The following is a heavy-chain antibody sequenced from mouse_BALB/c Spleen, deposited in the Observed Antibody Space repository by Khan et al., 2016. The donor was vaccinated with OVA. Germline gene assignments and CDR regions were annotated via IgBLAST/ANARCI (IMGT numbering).Heavy chain of an antibody. V-gene: IGHV5-17*02. Sequence: EVQLVESGGGLVQPGGSRKFSCVASGFTFSSFGMHWVRQAPEKGLEWVGYISADSSTIYYTDTVKGRFTISRDNPKNTPFLQMTSLRSEDMAMYYCARSYCYGYYFDQWGQGTTLTVSA. J-gene: IGHJ2*01. D-gene: IGHD1-1*01. CDR2: ISADSSTI. CDR1: GFTFSSFG. CDR3: ARSYCYGYYFDQ.